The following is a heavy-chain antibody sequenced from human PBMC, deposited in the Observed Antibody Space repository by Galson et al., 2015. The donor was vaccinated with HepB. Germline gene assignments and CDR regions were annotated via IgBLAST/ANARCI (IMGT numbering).Heavy chain of an antibody. Sequence: SLRLSCAASGFTFSSYGMHWVRQAPGKGLEWVAVISYDGSNKYYADSVKGRFTISRDNSKNTLYLQMNSLRAEDTAVYYCAKGGYYGSGSYSRHAFDIWGQGTMVTVSS. D-gene: IGHD3-10*01. V-gene: IGHV3-30*18. CDR3: AKGGYYGSGSYSRHAFDI. CDR2: ISYDGSNK. CDR1: GFTFSSYG. J-gene: IGHJ3*02.